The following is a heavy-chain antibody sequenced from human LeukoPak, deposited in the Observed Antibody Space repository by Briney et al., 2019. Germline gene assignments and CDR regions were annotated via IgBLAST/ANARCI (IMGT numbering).Heavy chain of an antibody. J-gene: IGHJ4*02. CDR3: ARHIVVVPAARGRFDY. V-gene: IGHV4-39*01. Sequence: SETLSLTCTASGGSISSSSYYWGWIRQPPGKGLEWIGSIYYSGSTYYNPSLKSRVTISVDTSKNQFSLKLSSVTAADSAVYYCARHIVVVPAARGRFDYWGQGTLVTVSS. D-gene: IGHD2-2*01. CDR1: GGSISSSSYY. CDR2: IYYSGST.